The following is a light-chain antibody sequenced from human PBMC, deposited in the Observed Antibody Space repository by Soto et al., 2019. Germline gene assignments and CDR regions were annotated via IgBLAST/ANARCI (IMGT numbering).Light chain of an antibody. CDR2: GST. J-gene: IGLJ3*02. CDR3: QSYDSDVSAGV. V-gene: IGLV1-40*01. Sequence: QSALTQPPSVSGAPGQTVTISCAGTSSNIGANYDVHWYQHLPGTAPKLLIFGSTNRPSGVPDRFPGSKSGTSASLAITGLQSEDEAAYYCQSYDSDVSAGVFGGGTKVTVL. CDR1: SSNIGANYD.